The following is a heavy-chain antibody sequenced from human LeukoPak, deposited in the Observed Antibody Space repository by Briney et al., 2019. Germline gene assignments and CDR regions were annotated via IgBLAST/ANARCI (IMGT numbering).Heavy chain of an antibody. D-gene: IGHD3-10*01. CDR1: GGSFSGYY. J-gene: IGHJ4*02. CDR3: ARGLRLPMVRGTFDY. CDR2: INHSGST. V-gene: IGHV4-34*01. Sequence: SETLSLTCAVYGGSFSGYYWSWIRQPPGKGLEWIGEINHSGSTNYNPSLKSRVTISVDTSKSQFSLKLSSVTAADTAVYYCARGLRLPMVRGTFDYWGQGTLVTVSS.